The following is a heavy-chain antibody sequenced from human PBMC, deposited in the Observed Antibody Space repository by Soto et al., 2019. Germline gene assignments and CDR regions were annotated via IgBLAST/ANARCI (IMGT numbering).Heavy chain of an antibody. J-gene: IGHJ4*02. CDR3: AKDGTVTTPDFDS. CDR2: ISYDGSNK. CDR1: GFTFSSYG. D-gene: IGHD4-17*01. V-gene: IGHV3-30*18. Sequence: QVQLVESGGGVVQPGRSLRLSCAASGFTFSSYGMHWVRQAPGKGLEWVAVISYDGSNKYYADSVKGRFTISRDNSKNTLYLQMNSLRAEDTAVYYCAKDGTVTTPDFDSWGQGTLVTVSS.